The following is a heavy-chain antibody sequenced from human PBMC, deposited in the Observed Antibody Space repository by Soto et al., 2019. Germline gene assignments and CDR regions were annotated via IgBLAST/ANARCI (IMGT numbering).Heavy chain of an antibody. V-gene: IGHV3-9*01. CDR1: GFTFDDYA. CDR2: ISWNSGSI. CDR3: AKEPGYCSSTSCPMDY. D-gene: IGHD2-2*01. Sequence: GGSLRLSCAASGFTFDDYAMHWVRQAPGKGLEWVSGISWNSGSIGYADSVKGRFTISRDNAKNSLYLQMNSLRAEDTALYYCAKEPGYCSSTSCPMDYWGQGTLVTAPQ. J-gene: IGHJ4*02.